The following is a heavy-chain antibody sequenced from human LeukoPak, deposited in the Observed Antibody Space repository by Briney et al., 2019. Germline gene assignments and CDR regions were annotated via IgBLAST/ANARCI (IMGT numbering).Heavy chain of an antibody. Sequence: GVSLRLSCAASGFTFSSYGMHWVRQAPGKGLEGVAVIWYDGSNKYYADSVKGRFTISRDNSKNTLYLKMNSLRAEDTAVYYCARETPLERYYFDYWGQGTLVTVSS. CDR3: ARETPLERYYFDY. CDR2: IWYDGSNK. V-gene: IGHV3-33*01. CDR1: GFTFSSYG. J-gene: IGHJ4*02. D-gene: IGHD5-24*01.